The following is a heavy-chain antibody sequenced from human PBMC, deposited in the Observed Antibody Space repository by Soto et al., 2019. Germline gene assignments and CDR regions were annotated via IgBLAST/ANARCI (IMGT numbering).Heavy chain of an antibody. Sequence: RASVKVSCKASGYTFTSYDINWVRQATGQGLEWMGWMNPNSGNTGYAQKFQGRVTMTRNTSISTAYMELSSLRSEDTAVYYCARGGDYGDYGYYYYGMDVWGQGTTVTVSS. V-gene: IGHV1-8*01. CDR3: ARGGDYGDYGYYYYGMDV. J-gene: IGHJ6*02. CDR2: MNPNSGNT. D-gene: IGHD4-17*01. CDR1: GYTFTSYD.